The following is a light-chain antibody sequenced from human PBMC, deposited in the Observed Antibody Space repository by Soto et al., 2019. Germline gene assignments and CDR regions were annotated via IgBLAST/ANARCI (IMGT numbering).Light chain of an antibody. Sequence: DIQITHSPPSLSASVGDRVTITCRASQNVWTYLNWYQQKPGKAPRLLLYGASDLEDGVPARFSGSGSGTDFTLTISSLQPEDYATYYCQQTFYIPRTFGQGTKVDIK. CDR1: QNVWTY. J-gene: IGKJ2*01. CDR3: QQTFYIPRT. V-gene: IGKV1-39*01. CDR2: GAS.